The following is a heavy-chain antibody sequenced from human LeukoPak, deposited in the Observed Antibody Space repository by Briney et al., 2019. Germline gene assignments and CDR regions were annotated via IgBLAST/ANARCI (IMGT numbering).Heavy chain of an antibody. V-gene: IGHV4-30-4*01. Sequence: SQTPSLTCTVSGGSISSGDYYWSWIRQPPGKGLEWIGYIYHSGSTYFNPSLKSRVTILVDTSKNQFSLKLSSVTAADTAVYYCARGPDSSGYYYFDFWGQGTLVTVSS. D-gene: IGHD3-22*01. CDR3: ARGPDSSGYYYFDF. CDR2: IYHSGST. CDR1: GGSISSGDYY. J-gene: IGHJ4*02.